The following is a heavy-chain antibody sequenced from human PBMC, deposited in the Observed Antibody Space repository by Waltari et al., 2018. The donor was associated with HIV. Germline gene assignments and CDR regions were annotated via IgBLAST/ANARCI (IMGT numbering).Heavy chain of an antibody. CDR2: IRSRGNRYAT. J-gene: IGHJ4*02. CDR1: ALTFSDSA. D-gene: IGHD3-16*01. V-gene: IGHV3-73*02. CDR3: TRSLAY. Sequence: VQLVKSGTGIVRPGGSQTVPCEASALTFSDSAIHWVRQASGKGLEWVGRIRSRGNRYATAYGASVKGRFTVSRDDSKNTAYLQMNNLKTEDTAVYYCTRSLAYWGQGTLFTVSP.